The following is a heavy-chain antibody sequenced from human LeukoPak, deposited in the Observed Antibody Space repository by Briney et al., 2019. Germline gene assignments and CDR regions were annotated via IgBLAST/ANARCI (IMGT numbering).Heavy chain of an antibody. CDR1: GYTLTGYY. CDR2: INPNSGGT. CDR3: ARVFTYYDILTGYSNDAFDI. D-gene: IGHD3-9*01. V-gene: IGHV1-2*02. Sequence: ASVKVSCKASGYTLTGYYMHWVRQAPGQGLEWMGWINPNSGGTNYAQKFQGRVTMTRDTSISTAYMELSRLRSDDTAVYYCARVFTYYDILTGYSNDAFDIWGQGTMVTVSS. J-gene: IGHJ3*02.